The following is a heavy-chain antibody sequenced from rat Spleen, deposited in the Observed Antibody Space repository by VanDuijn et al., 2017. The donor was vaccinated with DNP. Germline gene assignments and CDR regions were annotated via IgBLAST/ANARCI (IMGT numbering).Heavy chain of an antibody. CDR1: GFTFSDYY. J-gene: IGHJ2*01. D-gene: IGHD1-12*02. V-gene: IGHV5-22*01. CDR2: ISYDGGST. CDR3: ARGDGSYSY. Sequence: EVQLVESGGGLVQPGRSLKLSCAASGFTFSDYYMAWVRQAPTKGLEWVAYISYDGGSTYYGDSVKGRFTISRDNAKSTLYLQMNSLRSEDMATYYCARGDGSYSYWGQGVMVTVSS.